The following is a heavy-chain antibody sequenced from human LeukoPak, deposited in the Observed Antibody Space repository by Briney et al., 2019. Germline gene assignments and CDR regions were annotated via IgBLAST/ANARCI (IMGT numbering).Heavy chain of an antibody. V-gene: IGHV3-33*06. Sequence: GGSLRLSCAASGFSFNIYGMHWVRQAPGKGLEWVAVIWYDGSNKYYADSVKGRFTISRDNSKNTLYLQMNSLRAEDTAVYYCAKASSYYDSSGYYYDRNYYYGMDVWGQGTTVTVSS. CDR3: AKASSYYDSSGYYYDRNYYYGMDV. D-gene: IGHD3-22*01. CDR2: IWYDGSNK. CDR1: GFSFNIYG. J-gene: IGHJ6*02.